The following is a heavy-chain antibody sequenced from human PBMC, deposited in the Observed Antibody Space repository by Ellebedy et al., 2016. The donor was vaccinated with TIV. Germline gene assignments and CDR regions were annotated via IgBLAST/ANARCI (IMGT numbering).Heavy chain of an antibody. J-gene: IGHJ2*01. CDR2: ISYGENT. D-gene: IGHD6-19*01. Sequence: MPSETLSLTCAVSGGSISSDYWSWIRQPPGKGLVWIGYISYGENTYYNPSLKNRVTISIDTSNNQLSLRLSSVTAADTAVYYCATTIAVPGTNWFFDLWGRGTLVTVSS. V-gene: IGHV4-59*01. CDR1: GGSISSDY. CDR3: ATTIAVPGTNWFFDL.